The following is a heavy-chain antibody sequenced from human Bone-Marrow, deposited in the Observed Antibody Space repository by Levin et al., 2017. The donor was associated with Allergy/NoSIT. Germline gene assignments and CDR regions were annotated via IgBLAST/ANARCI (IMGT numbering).Heavy chain of an antibody. CDR2: IVPVFGIT. V-gene: IGHV1-69*13. Sequence: SVKVSCKASGGTFSNSGISWVRQAPGQGLEWVGGIVPVFGITNSAQKFQGRVTITADEFTTTVYMELSSLRSEDTAVYYCTRDHSYDSSGSYFYGMDVWGQGTTVTVSS. D-gene: IGHD3-22*01. CDR1: GGTFSNSG. CDR3: TRDHSYDSSGSYFYGMDV. J-gene: IGHJ6*02.